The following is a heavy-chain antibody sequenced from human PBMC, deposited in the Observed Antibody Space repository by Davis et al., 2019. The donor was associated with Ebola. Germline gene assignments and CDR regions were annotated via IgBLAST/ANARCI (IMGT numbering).Heavy chain of an antibody. V-gene: IGHV3-7*03. CDR1: GFTFRSYW. CDR2: IKEDGSDN. D-gene: IGHD5-12*01. Sequence: GESLKISCAASGFTFRSYWMSWVRQAPGKGLEWVANIKEDGSDNYYVDSVKGRFTISRDNAKNSLHLQMNTLRVEDTAVYYCARWDGRGYLGGPVDYWGQGTLVTVSS. CDR3: ARWDGRGYLGGPVDY. J-gene: IGHJ4*02.